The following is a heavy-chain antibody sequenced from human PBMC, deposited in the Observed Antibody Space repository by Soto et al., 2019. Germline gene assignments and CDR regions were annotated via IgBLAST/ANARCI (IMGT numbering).Heavy chain of an antibody. CDR2: IYHSGST. CDR3: ARVTGTTNFDY. CDR1: GGSISSGGYS. Sequence: SETLSLTCAVSGGSISSGGYSWSWIRQPPGKGLEWIGYIYHSGSTYYNPSLKSRVTISVDRSKNQFSLKLSSVTAADTAVYYCARVTGTTNFDYWGQGTLVTVSS. J-gene: IGHJ4*02. V-gene: IGHV4-30-2*01. D-gene: IGHD1-7*01.